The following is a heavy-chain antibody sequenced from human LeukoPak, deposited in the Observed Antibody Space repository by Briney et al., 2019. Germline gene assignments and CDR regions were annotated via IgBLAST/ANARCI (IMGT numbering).Heavy chain of an antibody. D-gene: IGHD2-2*01. CDR1: GFTFSSYS. CDR3: AVREGYCSSTSCRGLF. CDR2: ISSSSSYI. Sequence: PGGSLRLSCAASGFTFSSYSMNWVRQAPGKGLEWVSSISSSSSYIYYADSVKGRFTISRDNAKNSLYLQMNSLRAEDTAVYYCAVREGYCSSTSCRGLFWGQGTLVTVSS. V-gene: IGHV3-21*01. J-gene: IGHJ4*02.